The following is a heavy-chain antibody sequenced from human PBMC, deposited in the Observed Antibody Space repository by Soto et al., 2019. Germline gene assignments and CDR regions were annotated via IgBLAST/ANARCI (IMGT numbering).Heavy chain of an antibody. D-gene: IGHD3-16*02. CDR1: GGSVSSGSYY. Sequence: QVQLQESGPGLVKPSETLSLTCTVSGGSVSSGSYYWSWIRQPPGKGVVWIGDIYYSGSTNYNPSLTGRVTISVDTSKNHFSLKLSSVTAPDTAVYYCARYSRPSYPVSYWGQGTLVTVSS. V-gene: IGHV4-61*03. CDR3: ARYSRPSYPVSY. J-gene: IGHJ4*02. CDR2: IYYSGST.